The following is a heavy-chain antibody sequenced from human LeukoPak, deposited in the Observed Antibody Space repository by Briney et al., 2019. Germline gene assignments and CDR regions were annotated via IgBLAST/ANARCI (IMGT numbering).Heavy chain of an antibody. V-gene: IGHV3-23*01. CDR2: ISGDNPGT. CDR1: GFTFSTYA. D-gene: IGHD2-15*01. CDR3: EKASVGHCSGAFCYHFDS. Sequence: GGSLRLSCEASGFTFSTYAMSWVRQTPGKGLEWVAAISGDNPGTYHASSVRGRFTISRDNSKNTVHLQMNALRAEDAAIYYCEKASVGHCSGAFCYHFDSWGQGTLVTVSS. J-gene: IGHJ4*02.